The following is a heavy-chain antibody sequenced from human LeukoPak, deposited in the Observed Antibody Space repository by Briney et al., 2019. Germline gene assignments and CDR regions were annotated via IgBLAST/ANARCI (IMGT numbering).Heavy chain of an antibody. J-gene: IGHJ4*02. CDR2: INWNGGST. CDR1: GFTFDDCG. Sequence: GGSLRLSCAASGFTFDDCGMSWVRQAPGKGLEWVSGINWNGGSTGYADSVKGRFTISRDNAKNSLYLQMNSLRAEDTALYYCASSYYYDSSGPYYFDYWGQGTLVTVSS. CDR3: ASSYYYDSSGPYYFDY. D-gene: IGHD3-22*01. V-gene: IGHV3-20*04.